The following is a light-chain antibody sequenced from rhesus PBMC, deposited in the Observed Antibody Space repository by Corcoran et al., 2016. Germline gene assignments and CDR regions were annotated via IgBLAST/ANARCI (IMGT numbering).Light chain of an antibody. J-gene: IGKJ2*01. V-gene: IGKV3S9*01. Sequence: EIVMTQSPATLSLSPGERATLSCRASQSVSSYVAWYQQKPEQAPRLLIYGASSRATGIPDRFSGSVSGTDCTLIISSLEPEDVGVYYCQQYNNWNSFGQGTKVEIK. CDR2: GAS. CDR3: QQYNNWNS. CDR1: QSVSSY.